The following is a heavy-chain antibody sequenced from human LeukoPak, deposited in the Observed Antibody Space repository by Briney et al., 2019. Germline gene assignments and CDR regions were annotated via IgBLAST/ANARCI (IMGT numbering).Heavy chain of an antibody. CDR2: ISYDGSNK. D-gene: IGHD3-3*01. V-gene: IGHV3-30-3*01. CDR3: AKDGEGLLEWSPPLGY. Sequence: GRSLRLSCAASGFTFSSYAMHWVRQAPGKGLEWVAVISYDGSNKYYADSVKGRFTISRDNSKNTLYLQMNSLRAEDTAVYYCAKDGEGLLEWSPPLGYWGQGTLVTVSS. J-gene: IGHJ4*02. CDR1: GFTFSSYA.